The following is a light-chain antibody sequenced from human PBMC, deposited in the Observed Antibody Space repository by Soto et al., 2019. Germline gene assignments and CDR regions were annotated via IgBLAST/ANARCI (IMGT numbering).Light chain of an antibody. CDR1: SSDVGGYNS. CDR2: EVN. CDR3: SSYAGSNNV. Sequence: QPVLTQPPSASRSPGQSVTISSTRTSSDVGGYNSVSWYQQHPGKAPKLMIYEVNKRPSGVPDRFSGSKSGNTASLTVSGLQAEDEADYYCSSYAGSNNVFGTGTKVTVL. J-gene: IGLJ1*01. V-gene: IGLV2-8*02.